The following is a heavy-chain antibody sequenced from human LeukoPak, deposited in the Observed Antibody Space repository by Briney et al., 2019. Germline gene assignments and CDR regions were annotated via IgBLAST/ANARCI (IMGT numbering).Heavy chain of an antibody. V-gene: IGHV3-23*01. J-gene: IGHJ4*02. CDR1: DFTVSSNS. CDR3: AKSLSSVPGTVY. CDR2: ISGSGGST. D-gene: IGHD6-19*01. Sequence: TGGSLRLSCAASDFTVSSNSMSWVRQAPGKGLEWVSAISGSGGSTYYADSVKGRFTISRDNSKNTLYLQMNSLRAEDTAVYYCAKSLSSVPGTVYWGQGTLVTVSS.